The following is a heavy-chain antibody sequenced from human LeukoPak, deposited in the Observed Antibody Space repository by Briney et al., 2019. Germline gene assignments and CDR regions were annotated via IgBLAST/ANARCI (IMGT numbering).Heavy chain of an antibody. D-gene: IGHD6-13*01. V-gene: IGHV1-2*02. J-gene: IGHJ5*02. CDR1: GYTFAGYC. Sequence: ASVKVSCKASGYTFAGYCMHWVRQAPGQGLEWMGWINPNSGGTNYAQKFQGRVTMTRDTSISTAYMELSRLRSDDTAVYYCASRRTFRQIAAAATNWFDPWGQGTLVTVSS. CDR3: ASRRTFRQIAAAATNWFDP. CDR2: INPNSGGT.